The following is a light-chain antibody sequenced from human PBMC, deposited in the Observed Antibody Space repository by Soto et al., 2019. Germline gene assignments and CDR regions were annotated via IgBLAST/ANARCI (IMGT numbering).Light chain of an antibody. Sequence: EIVLTQSPVTLSLSPGDRATLSCRASQTVSTYLAWYQQKPGQAPRLLIYDASNRATGIPARFSGSVSGTDFTLTISSLEPEDFAVSYCQHRHNWPPDITFGQGTRLDIK. J-gene: IGKJ5*01. V-gene: IGKV3-11*01. CDR1: QTVSTY. CDR3: QHRHNWPPDIT. CDR2: DAS.